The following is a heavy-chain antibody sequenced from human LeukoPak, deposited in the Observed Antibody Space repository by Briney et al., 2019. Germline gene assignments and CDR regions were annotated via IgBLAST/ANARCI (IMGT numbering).Heavy chain of an antibody. V-gene: IGHV3-23*01. CDR3: AKGGSPSCYSSSGY. D-gene: IGHD2-2*01. CDR1: GFTFSTYA. J-gene: IGHJ4*02. Sequence: PGGSLRLSCAASGFTFSTYAMSWVRQAPGKGLEWVSAICGSDGSRYYADSVKGRFTISRENSKNTLYLQMNSLRGEATAVYYCAKGGSPSCYSSSGYWGQGTLVTVSS. CDR2: ICGSDGSR.